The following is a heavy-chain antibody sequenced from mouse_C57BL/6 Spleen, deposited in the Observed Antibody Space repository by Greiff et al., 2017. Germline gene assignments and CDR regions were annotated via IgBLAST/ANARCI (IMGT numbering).Heavy chain of an antibody. Sequence: QVQLQQPGAELVKPGASVKLSCKASGYTFTSYWMQWVKQRPGQGLEWIGEIDPSDSYTNYHQKFKGKATLTVDTSSSTAYMQLSSLTSEDSAVYYCAHYSPDYWGQGTTLTVSS. J-gene: IGHJ2*01. D-gene: IGHD2-12*01. CDR2: IDPSDSYT. CDR1: GYTFTSYW. CDR3: AHYSPDY. V-gene: IGHV1-50*01.